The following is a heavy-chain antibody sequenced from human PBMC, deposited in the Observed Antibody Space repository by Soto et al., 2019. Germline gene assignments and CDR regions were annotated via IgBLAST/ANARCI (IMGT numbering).Heavy chain of an antibody. CDR1: GGSITTGGYY. CDR2: RYYSEST. D-gene: IGHD2-15*01. CDR3: ARTKCSGGSCYSWSLDY. Sequence: SETLSLTCTVSGGSITTGGYYWSWIRQLPGKGLEWIGHRYYSESTYYNPSLKSRVSISLDTSKNQFSLKLSFVTAADTAMYYCARTKCSGGSCYSWSLDYWGQGPPVPVSP. V-gene: IGHV4-31*03. J-gene: IGHJ4*02.